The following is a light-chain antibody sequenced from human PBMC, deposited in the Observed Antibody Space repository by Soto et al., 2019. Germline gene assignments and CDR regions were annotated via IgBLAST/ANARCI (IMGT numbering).Light chain of an antibody. CDR2: AAS. Sequence: DIVMTQSPDSLAVSLGERATINCKSSQSVLYNSNNKNYLNWYQQKPGKAPKLLIYAASSLQSGVPSRFSGSGSGTDFTLTISSLQPEDFATYYCQQSYSTPRTFGQGTKVDI. J-gene: IGKJ1*01. V-gene: IGKV1-39*01. CDR1: QSVLYNSNNKNY. CDR3: QQSYSTPRT.